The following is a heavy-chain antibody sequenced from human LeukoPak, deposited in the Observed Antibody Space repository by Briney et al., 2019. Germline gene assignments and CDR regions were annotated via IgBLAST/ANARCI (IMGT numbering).Heavy chain of an antibody. Sequence: PGGSLRLSCAASGFTFSSYGMHWVRQAPGKGLEWVAVISYDGSNKYYADSVKGRFTISRDNSKNTLYLQMNSLRAEDTAVYYCAKDPRPTYYDSYWDQGTLVTVSS. J-gene: IGHJ4*02. CDR1: GFTFSSYG. CDR3: AKDPRPTYYDSY. D-gene: IGHD3-3*01. CDR2: ISYDGSNK. V-gene: IGHV3-30*18.